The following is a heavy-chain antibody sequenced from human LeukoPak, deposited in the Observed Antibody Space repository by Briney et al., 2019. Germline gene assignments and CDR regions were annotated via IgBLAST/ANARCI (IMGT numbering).Heavy chain of an antibody. D-gene: IGHD3-10*01. V-gene: IGHV4-30-2*01. CDR2: IYHSGST. CDR3: ARAYYYGSGTYYSSSYYFDY. J-gene: IGHJ4*02. Sequence: PSQTLSLTCAVSGGSISSGGYSWSWIRQPPGKGLEWIGYIYHSGSTYYNPSLQSRVTISVDRSKNQFSLKLSSVTAADTAVYYCARAYYYGSGTYYSSSYYFDYWGQGTLVTVSS. CDR1: GGSISSGGYS.